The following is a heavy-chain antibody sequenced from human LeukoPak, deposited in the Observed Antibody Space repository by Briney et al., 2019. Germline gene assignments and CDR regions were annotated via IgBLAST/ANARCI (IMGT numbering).Heavy chain of an antibody. D-gene: IGHD2/OR15-2a*01. V-gene: IGHV3-23*01. CDR2: ISGSGDST. CDR3: ARNVRGQYFDI. Sequence: PGGSLRLSCAASGFTFSSYAMNWVRQAPGKGLECISAISGSGDSTHYADSVKGRFTISRDNSKNTLYLQMNSLRAEDTAGYYCARNVRGQYFDIWGRGTLVTVSS. J-gene: IGHJ2*01. CDR1: GFTFSSYA.